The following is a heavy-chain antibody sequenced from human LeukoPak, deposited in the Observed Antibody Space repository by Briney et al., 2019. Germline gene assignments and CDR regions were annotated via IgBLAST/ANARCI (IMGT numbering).Heavy chain of an antibody. J-gene: IGHJ4*02. V-gene: IGHV3-30*04. Sequence: GWSLRLSCASSGFTFISYAMHWVRQAPGKGLECVAVISYDGSNKYYAHSVKGQFTISRDNAKNSLYLQMNSLRAEDTAVYYCAKVARGDYAFDYWGQGTLVTVCS. CDR2: ISYDGSNK. CDR1: GFTFISYA. CDR3: AKVARGDYAFDY. D-gene: IGHD4-17*01.